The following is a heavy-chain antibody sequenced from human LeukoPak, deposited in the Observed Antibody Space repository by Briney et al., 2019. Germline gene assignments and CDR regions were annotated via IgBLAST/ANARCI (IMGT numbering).Heavy chain of an antibody. CDR3: AREGRYCSGGSCLLYYFDY. V-gene: IGHV4-59*01. CDR1: GGSISSYY. J-gene: IGHJ4*02. D-gene: IGHD2-15*01. CDR2: IYYSGST. Sequence: SETLSLTCTVSGGSISSYYWSWIRQPPGKGLEWIGYIYYSGSTNYNPSLKSRVTISVDTSKNQFSLKLGSVTAADTAVYYCAREGRYCSGGSCLLYYFDYWGQGTLVTVSS.